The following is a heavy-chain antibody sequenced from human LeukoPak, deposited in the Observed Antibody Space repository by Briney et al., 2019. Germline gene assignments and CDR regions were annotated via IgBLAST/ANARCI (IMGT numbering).Heavy chain of an antibody. CDR2: IYTSGST. D-gene: IGHD4-11*01. CDR1: GGTISSYY. Sequence: PSETLSLTCTGSGGTISSYYWSWIRQPAGKGLEWIGRIYTSGSTYYNPSLKSRVTMSVDTSKNQFSLKLSSVTAADTAVYYCARDRDSNSPLANWFDPRGQGTLVTVSS. CDR3: ARDRDSNSPLANWFDP. J-gene: IGHJ5*02. V-gene: IGHV4-4*07.